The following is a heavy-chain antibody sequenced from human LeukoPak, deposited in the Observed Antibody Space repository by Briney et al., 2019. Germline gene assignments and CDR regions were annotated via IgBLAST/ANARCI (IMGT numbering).Heavy chain of an antibody. V-gene: IGHV4-39*07. Sequence: SETLSLTCTVSGGSISSSSYYWGWIRQPPGKGLEWIGSIYYSGSTYYNPSLKSRVTISVDTSKNQFSLKLSSVTAADTAVYYCARPVEGGDRLGLNWFDPWGQGTLVTVSS. J-gene: IGHJ5*02. CDR1: GGSISSSSYY. CDR2: IYYSGST. CDR3: ARPVEGGDRLGLNWFDP. D-gene: IGHD2-21*02.